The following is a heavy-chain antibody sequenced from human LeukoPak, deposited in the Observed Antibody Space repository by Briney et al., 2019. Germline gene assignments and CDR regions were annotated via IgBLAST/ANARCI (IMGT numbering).Heavy chain of an antibody. Sequence: GGSLRLSCAASGFTFSSYGMHWVRQAPGKGLEWVAVISYDGSNKYYADSVKGRFTISRDNSKNTLYLQMNSLRAEDTAVYSCAKEITAPTSTGTFDIWGQGTMVTVSS. D-gene: IGHD3-16*01. V-gene: IGHV3-30*18. CDR2: ISYDGSNK. CDR3: AKEITAPTSTGTFDI. CDR1: GFTFSSYG. J-gene: IGHJ3*02.